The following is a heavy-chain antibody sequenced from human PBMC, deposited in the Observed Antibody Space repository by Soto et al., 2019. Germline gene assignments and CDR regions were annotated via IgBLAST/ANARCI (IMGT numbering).Heavy chain of an antibody. D-gene: IGHD2-21*01. V-gene: IGHV4-39*02. CDR2: IYYSGST. CDR1: GGSITSSRYY. CDR3: ARDKIPGLFAY. Sequence: SETLSLTCTVSGGSITSSRYYWGWIRQPPGKGLEWIGTIYYSGSTYYNPSLKSRVTISVDTSKNQFSLNLSSVTAADTAVYYCARDKIPGLFAYWGQGTLVTVSS. J-gene: IGHJ4*02.